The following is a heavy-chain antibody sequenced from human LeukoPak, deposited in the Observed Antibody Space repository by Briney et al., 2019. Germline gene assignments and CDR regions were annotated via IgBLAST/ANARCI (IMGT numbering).Heavy chain of an antibody. CDR1: GGSLSGYS. CDR2: INQRRNT. Sequence: TSETLSLTCVVYGGSLSGYSWSWIRQPPGKGLEWIGEINQRRNTNYNPSLKSRVTISIDTSKNQFSLKLSSVTAADTAVYYCARHGWHAWYFDLWGRGTLVTVSS. V-gene: IGHV4-34*01. D-gene: IGHD6-19*01. CDR3: ARHGWHAWYFDL. J-gene: IGHJ2*01.